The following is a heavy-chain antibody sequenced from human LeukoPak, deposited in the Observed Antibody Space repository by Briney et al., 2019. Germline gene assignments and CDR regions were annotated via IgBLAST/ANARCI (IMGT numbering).Heavy chain of an antibody. Sequence: GASVKVSCKASGYTSTGYYMHWVRQAPGQGLEWMGWINPNSGGTNYAQKFQGRVTMTRDTSISTAYMELSRLRSDDTAVYYCARLESTKYYDFWSGYERGLTDYWGQGTLVTVSS. CDR3: ARLESTKYYDFWSGYERGLTDY. D-gene: IGHD3-3*01. J-gene: IGHJ4*02. V-gene: IGHV1-2*02. CDR1: GYTSTGYY. CDR2: INPNSGGT.